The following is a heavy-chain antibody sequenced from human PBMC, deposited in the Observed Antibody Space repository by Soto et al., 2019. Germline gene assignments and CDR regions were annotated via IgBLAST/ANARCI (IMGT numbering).Heavy chain of an antibody. V-gene: IGHV5-51*01. Sequence: GESLKISCKGSGYSFTSYWIGWVRQMPGKGLEWMGIIYPGDSDTRYSPSFQGQVTISADKSISTAYLQWSSLKASDTAMYYCARLAAAENDYYYYYMYVWGKGTTVTVSS. CDR2: IYPGDSDT. CDR3: ARLAAAENDYYYYYMYV. J-gene: IGHJ6*03. CDR1: GYSFTSYW. D-gene: IGHD6-13*01.